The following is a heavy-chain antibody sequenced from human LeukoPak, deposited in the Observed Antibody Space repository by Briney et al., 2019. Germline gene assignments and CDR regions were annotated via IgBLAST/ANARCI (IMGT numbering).Heavy chain of an antibody. J-gene: IGHJ4*02. CDR3: ARGGYCSSTSCIDY. CDR1: GYTFTGYD. D-gene: IGHD2-2*01. Sequence: GASVKVSCKASGYTFTGYDINWVRQATGQGLEWMGWMNPNSGNTGYAQKFQGRVTMTRNTSISTAYMELSSLRSEDTAVYYCARGGYCSSTSCIDYWGQGTLVTVSS. CDR2: MNPNSGNT. V-gene: IGHV1-8*01.